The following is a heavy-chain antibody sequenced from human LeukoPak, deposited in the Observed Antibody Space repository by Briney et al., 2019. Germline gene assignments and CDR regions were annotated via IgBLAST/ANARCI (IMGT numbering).Heavy chain of an antibody. CDR2: ISGSGGST. Sequence: GGSLRLSCAASGFTFSSYAMSWVRQAPGKGLEWVSAISGSGGSTYYADSVKGRFTISRDNAKNSLYLQMNSLRAEDTAVYYCARDGGTTGDYWGQGTLVTVSS. CDR1: GFTFSSYA. CDR3: ARDGGTTGDY. V-gene: IGHV3-23*01. J-gene: IGHJ4*02. D-gene: IGHD3-16*01.